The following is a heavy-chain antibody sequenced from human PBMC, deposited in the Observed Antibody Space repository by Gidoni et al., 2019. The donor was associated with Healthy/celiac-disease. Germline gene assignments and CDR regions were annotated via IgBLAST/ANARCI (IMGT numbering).Heavy chain of an antibody. D-gene: IGHD3-10*01. J-gene: IGHJ3*02. Sequence: QVQLVASGGGVVQPGRSLSLSCAASGFTFRSYAMHWVRQAPGKGLEWVAVISYDGSNKYYADSVKGRFTISRDNSKNTLYLQMNSLRAEDTAVYYCARDRNTASGGAFDIWGQGTMVTVSS. CDR1: GFTFRSYA. V-gene: IGHV3-30-3*01. CDR2: ISYDGSNK. CDR3: ARDRNTASGGAFDI.